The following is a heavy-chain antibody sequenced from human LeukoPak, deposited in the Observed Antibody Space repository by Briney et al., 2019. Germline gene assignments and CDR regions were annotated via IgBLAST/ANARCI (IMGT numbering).Heavy chain of an antibody. CDR3: AKGASMGAYSSSWYYWFDP. V-gene: IGHV3-9*01. J-gene: IGHJ5*02. CDR2: ISWNSGSI. D-gene: IGHD6-13*01. Sequence: GRSLRLSCAASGFTFDDYAMHWVRQAPGKGLEWVSGISWNSGSIGYADSVKGRFTISRDNAKNSLYLQMNSLRAEDTALYYCAKGASMGAYSSSWYYWFDPWGQGTLVTVSS. CDR1: GFTFDDYA.